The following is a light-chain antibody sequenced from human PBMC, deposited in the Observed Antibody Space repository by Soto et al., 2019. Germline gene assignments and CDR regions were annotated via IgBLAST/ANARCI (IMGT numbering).Light chain of an antibody. J-gene: IGKJ5*01. CDR2: DAS. Sequence: EIVMTQSPGTLSVSPGERATNSCRASQSVRSKLAWYQQKPGQAPRLLIYDASTRATGIPARFSGSGSGTEFTLTISSLQSEDFAVYYCQQYNNWPPITFGQGTRLEIK. V-gene: IGKV3-15*01. CDR1: QSVRSK. CDR3: QQYNNWPPIT.